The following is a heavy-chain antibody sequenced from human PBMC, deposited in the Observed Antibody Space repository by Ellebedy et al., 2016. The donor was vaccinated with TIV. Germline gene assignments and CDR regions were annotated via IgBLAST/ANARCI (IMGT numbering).Heavy chain of an antibody. CDR3: LFYGSGSYLQFDY. D-gene: IGHD3-10*01. Sequence: GESLKISXVVSGFTFSNAWMSWVRQAPGKGLEWVGRIKSKTDGGTTDYAAPVKGRFTISRDDSKDVLFLQMNSLKAEDTAVYYCLFYGSGSYLQFDYWGQGALVTVSS. CDR1: GFTFSNAW. J-gene: IGHJ4*02. V-gene: IGHV3-15*01. CDR2: IKSKTDGGTT.